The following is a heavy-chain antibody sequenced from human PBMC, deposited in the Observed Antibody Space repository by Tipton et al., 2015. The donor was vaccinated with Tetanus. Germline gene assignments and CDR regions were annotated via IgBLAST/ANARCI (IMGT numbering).Heavy chain of an antibody. J-gene: IGHJ6*02. CDR3: ARDPAWGWLQFHGMDV. Sequence: TLSLTRTVSGGSINSYYWSWVRLPPGKGLEWIGNVHYSGSTHYNPSLKSRVIISVDTSKNQFSLKLRSVTAADTAVYYCARDPAWGWLQFHGMDVWGQGTTVTVSS. CDR1: GGSINSYY. CDR2: VHYSGST. D-gene: IGHD5-24*01. V-gene: IGHV4-59*01.